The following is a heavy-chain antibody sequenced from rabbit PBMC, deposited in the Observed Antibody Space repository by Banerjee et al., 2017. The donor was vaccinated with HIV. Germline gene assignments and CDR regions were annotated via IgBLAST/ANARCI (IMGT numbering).Heavy chain of an antibody. CDR1: GFSFSMSYY. Sequence: QSLEESGGDLVKPGASLTLTCTASGFSFSMSYYMCWVRQAPGKGLEWIGCIYAGSSSTYYASWAKGRFTISKTSSTTVTLQMTSLTAADTATYFCAREGYSYGYATDSFNLWGPGTLVTVS. V-gene: IGHV1S40*01. J-gene: IGHJ4*01. CDR2: IYAGSSST. D-gene: IGHD6-1*01. CDR3: AREGYSYGYATDSFNL.